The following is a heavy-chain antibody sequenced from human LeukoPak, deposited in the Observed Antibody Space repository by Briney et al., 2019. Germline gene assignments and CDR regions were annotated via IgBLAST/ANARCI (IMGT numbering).Heavy chain of an antibody. D-gene: IGHD3-3*01. J-gene: IGHJ4*02. CDR2: INHCGST. Sequence: NPSETLSLTCAVYGGSFSGYYWSWIRQPPGKGLEWIGEINHCGSTNYNPSLKSRVTISVDTSKNQFSLKLSSVTAADTAVYYCARAGFWSKNRVVDYWGQGTLVTVSS. V-gene: IGHV4-34*01. CDR3: ARAGFWSKNRVVDY. CDR1: GGSFSGYY.